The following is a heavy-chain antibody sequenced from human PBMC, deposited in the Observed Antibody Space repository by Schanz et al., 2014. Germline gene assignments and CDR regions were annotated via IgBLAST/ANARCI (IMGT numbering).Heavy chain of an antibody. D-gene: IGHD5-12*01. CDR3: ARGRGGNTGYEAADY. J-gene: IGHJ4*02. CDR2: INSNTGNP. V-gene: IGHV7-4-1*02. Sequence: QVQLVQSGSELKKPGASVNISCKASGYTFTTYALNWVRQAPGQGLEWMGWINSNTGNPTYAPAFTGRFVFSLDTSVSTAYRQIIGLQAEDSALCYCARGRGGNTGYEAADYWGQGTRVTVSS. CDR1: GYTFTTYA.